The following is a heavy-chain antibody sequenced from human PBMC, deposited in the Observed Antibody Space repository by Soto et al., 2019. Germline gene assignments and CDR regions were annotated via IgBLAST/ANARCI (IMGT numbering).Heavy chain of an antibody. CDR1: GDSVSSNSVA. J-gene: IGHJ4*02. Sequence: SQTLSLTCAISGDSVSSNSVAWNWIRQSPSRGLEWLGRTYYRSKWYHDYAVSVKSRITINPDTSRNQFSLQLNSATPEDTAVYYCATYRSAVVGANYSFDYSGQGTLVTVSS. V-gene: IGHV6-1*01. D-gene: IGHD1-26*01. CDR3: ATYRSAVVGANYSFDY. CDR2: TYYRSKWYH.